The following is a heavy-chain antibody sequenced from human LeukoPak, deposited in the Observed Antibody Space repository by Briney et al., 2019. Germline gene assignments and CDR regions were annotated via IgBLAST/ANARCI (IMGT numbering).Heavy chain of an antibody. CDR1: GGSFSSYY. D-gene: IGHD1-26*01. V-gene: IGHV4-59*10. CDR2: IYTSGST. Sequence: PSETLSLTCAVYGGSFSSYYWSWIRQPAGKGLEWIGRIYTSGSTNYNPSLKSRVTMSVDTSKNQFSLKLSSVTAADTAVYYCARRSGATLYYFDYWGQGTLVTVSS. J-gene: IGHJ4*02. CDR3: ARRSGATLYYFDY.